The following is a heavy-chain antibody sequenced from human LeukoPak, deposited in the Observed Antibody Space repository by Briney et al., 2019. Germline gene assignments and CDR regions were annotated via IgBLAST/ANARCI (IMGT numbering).Heavy chain of an antibody. V-gene: IGHV3-21*01. D-gene: IGHD6-19*01. Sequence: GGSLRLSCAGSGFTFSSYSMNWVRQAPGKGLEWVSCISSASGYIYYADSVKGRFTISRDNSKNSLYLQMNSLRAEDTAVYFCARDVGDTSGWYWFDHWGQGSLVTVSS. J-gene: IGHJ5*02. CDR2: ISSASGYI. CDR1: GFTFSSYS. CDR3: ARDVGDTSGWYWFDH.